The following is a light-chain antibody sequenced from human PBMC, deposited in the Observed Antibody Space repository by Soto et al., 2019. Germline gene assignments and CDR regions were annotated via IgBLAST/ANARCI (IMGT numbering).Light chain of an antibody. CDR1: QSMNSS. J-gene: IGKJ1*01. V-gene: IGKV1-5*01. CDR3: QQYNSYST. CDR2: DAS. Sequence: EIQMTQSPSTLSAYTGDRVTISCRASQSMNSSLAWYQQKPGKAPKLLIYDASSLESGVPSRFSGSGSETELTLTIRSLQPEDFASYYCQQYNSYSTFGQGTKVDIK.